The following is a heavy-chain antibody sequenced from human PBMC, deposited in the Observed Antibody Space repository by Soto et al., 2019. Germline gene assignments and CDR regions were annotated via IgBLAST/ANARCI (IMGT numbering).Heavy chain of an antibody. V-gene: IGHV3-23*01. CDR2: ISGSGGST. CDR1: GFTFSSYA. CDR3: SKDMVREGPIIDY. J-gene: IGHJ4*02. Sequence: LSLTCAASGFTFSSYAMSWVRQAPGKGLEWVSTISGSGGSTYYADSVKGRFTISRVNSKNTLYLQMNSLRALNTAVYSCSKDMVREGPIIDYWGQGTLVTVSS. D-gene: IGHD3-10*01.